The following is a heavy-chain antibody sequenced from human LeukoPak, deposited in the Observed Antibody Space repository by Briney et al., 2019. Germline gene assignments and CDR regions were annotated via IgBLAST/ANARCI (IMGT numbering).Heavy chain of an antibody. CDR2: IYAGDSDT. D-gene: IGHD3-22*01. CDR3: ARRVDSGFSFDF. Sequence: GESLKISCKGSGYTFTNYWIAWVRQMPGKGLEWMGIIYAGDSDTRYSPSFQGQVTISADRSISTAYLQWSSLKASDTAMYYCARRVDSGFSFDFWGQGTLVTVSS. V-gene: IGHV5-51*01. J-gene: IGHJ4*02. CDR1: GYTFTNYW.